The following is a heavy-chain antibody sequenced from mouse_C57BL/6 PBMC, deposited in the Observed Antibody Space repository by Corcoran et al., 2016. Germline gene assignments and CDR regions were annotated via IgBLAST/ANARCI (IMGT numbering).Heavy chain of an antibody. CDR2: INPNNGGT. D-gene: IGHD2-5*01. CDR3: ASSGNSNSIAY. V-gene: IGHV1-26*01. CDR1: GYTFTDYY. J-gene: IGHJ3*01. Sequence: EVQLQQSGPELLKPGASVKISCKASGYTFTDYYMNWVKQSHGKSLEWIGDINPNNGGTSYNQKFKGKATLTVDKSSSTAYMELRSLTSEDSAVYYCASSGNSNSIAYWGQGTLVTVSA.